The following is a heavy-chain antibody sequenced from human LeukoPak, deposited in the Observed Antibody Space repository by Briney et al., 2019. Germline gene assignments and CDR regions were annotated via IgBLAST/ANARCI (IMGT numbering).Heavy chain of an antibody. CDR1: GFTFSSYA. CDR2: ISDSGGRT. V-gene: IGHV3-23*01. Sequence: GGSLRLSCAASGFTFSSYAMSWVRQAPGKGLEWVSAISDSGGRTYYADSVKGRFTISRDNSKNTLYLQMNSLRAEDTAVYYCAKAPSGGRINWFGPWGQGTLVTVSS. J-gene: IGHJ5*02. D-gene: IGHD2-15*01. CDR3: AKAPSGGRINWFGP.